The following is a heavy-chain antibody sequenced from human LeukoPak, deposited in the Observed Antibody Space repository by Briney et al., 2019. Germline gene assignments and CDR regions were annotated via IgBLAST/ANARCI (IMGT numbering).Heavy chain of an antibody. V-gene: IGHV3-21*01. D-gene: IGHD2-15*01. CDR1: GFTFSSYS. J-gene: IGHJ4*02. CDR3: ARYCSGGSCYLANDY. Sequence: PGGSLRLSCAASGFTFSSYSMNWVRQAPGKGLEWVSSISSSSSYIYYADSVKGRFTISRDNAKNSLYLQMNSLRAEDTAVYYCARYCSGGSCYLANDYWGQGTLVTVSS. CDR2: ISSSSSYI.